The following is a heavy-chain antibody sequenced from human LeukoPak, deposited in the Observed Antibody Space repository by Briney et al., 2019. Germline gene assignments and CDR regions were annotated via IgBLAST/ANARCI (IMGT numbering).Heavy chain of an antibody. J-gene: IGHJ6*02. D-gene: IGHD6-19*01. Sequence: GGSLRLSCAASRFTLSRYAMNWVRQAPGKGLEWVSAISGSGGSTYYADSVKGRFAISRDNSMNTVFLQMNSLKGEDTGIYYCAKSITVAGAQHFAMDVWGQGTTVTLSS. V-gene: IGHV3-23*01. CDR2: ISGSGGST. CDR1: RFTLSRYA. CDR3: AKSITVAGAQHFAMDV.